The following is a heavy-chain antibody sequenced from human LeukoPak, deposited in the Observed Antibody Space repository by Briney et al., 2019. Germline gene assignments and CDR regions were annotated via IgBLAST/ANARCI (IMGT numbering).Heavy chain of an antibody. CDR2: ISSSGSAI. Sequence: QPGESLRLSCGASGFTFRSYEMNWVRQAPGKGLEWVSYISSSGSAIDYADSVKGRFTISRDNAKNSLYLQMNSLKAEDTGVYYCARLGSSWNNFDYWGQGTLVTVSS. J-gene: IGHJ4*02. CDR1: GFTFRSYE. V-gene: IGHV3-48*03. D-gene: IGHD6-13*01. CDR3: ARLGSSWNNFDY.